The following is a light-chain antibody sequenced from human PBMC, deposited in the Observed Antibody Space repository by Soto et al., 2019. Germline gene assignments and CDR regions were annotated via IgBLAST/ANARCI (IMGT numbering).Light chain of an antibody. CDR2: DVT. J-gene: IGLJ1*01. Sequence: SALTQPASASGSPGLSITISCTGTSSDVGGYIYVSWYQQHPGKAPKLMIYDVTSRPSGVSYRFSGSKTGNTASLSISGLQAEDEADYYSSSYTTSSSYVFGTGTKVTVL. CDR1: SSDVGGYIY. CDR3: SSYTTSSSYV. V-gene: IGLV2-14*03.